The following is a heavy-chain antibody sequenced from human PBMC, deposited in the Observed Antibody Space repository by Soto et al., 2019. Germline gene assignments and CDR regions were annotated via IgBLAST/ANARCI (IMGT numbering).Heavy chain of an antibody. CDR2: ISSSSSYI. V-gene: IGHV3-21*01. J-gene: IGHJ4*02. CDR1: GFTFSSYS. CDR3: ARDGGQLWSFDY. Sequence: PXGSLQLCGAASGFTFSSYSMNWVRQAPGKGLEWVSSISSSSSYIYYADSVKGRFTISRDNAKNSLYLQMNSLRAEDTAVYYCARDGGQLWSFDYWGQGTLVTVSS. D-gene: IGHD5-18*01.